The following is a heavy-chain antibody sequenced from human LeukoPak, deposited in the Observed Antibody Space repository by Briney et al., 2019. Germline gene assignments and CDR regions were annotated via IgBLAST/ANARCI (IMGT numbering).Heavy chain of an antibody. Sequence: GGSLRLSCAASGLTFSIYAMNWVRQAPGKGLEWVSAISSSGGSTYYADSVKGRFTISRDNSKNTLYLQMNSLRAEDTAVYYCAKDSTTSLDPRGQGTLVTISS. CDR1: GLTFSIYA. D-gene: IGHD2/OR15-2a*01. V-gene: IGHV3-23*01. CDR2: ISSSGGST. CDR3: AKDSTTSLDP. J-gene: IGHJ5*02.